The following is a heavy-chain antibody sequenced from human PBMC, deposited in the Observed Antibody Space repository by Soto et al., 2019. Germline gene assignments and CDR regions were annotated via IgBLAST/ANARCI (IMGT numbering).Heavy chain of an antibody. V-gene: IGHV3-48*04. Sequence: GGSLRLSCSASGFSFSTYTMNWVRLAPGKGLEWVSYISSSGSTIYYADSVKGRFTISRDNAKNTLYLQMNSLRAEDTAVYYCAGGGSIVVATRRLMDVWGKGTTVTVS. CDR1: GFSFSTYT. D-gene: IGHD3-22*01. CDR2: ISSSGSTI. CDR3: AGGGSIVVATRRLMDV. J-gene: IGHJ6*03.